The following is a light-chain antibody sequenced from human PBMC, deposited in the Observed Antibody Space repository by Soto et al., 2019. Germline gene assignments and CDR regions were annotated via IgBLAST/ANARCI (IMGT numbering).Light chain of an antibody. V-gene: IGKV3-11*01. Sequence: EIVLTQSPATLALSPGERATLSCRASQSLSSYLAWYQQKPGQAPRLLIYDASNRATGIPARFSGGGSGTEFTLTINSLEPEDFAVYYCQQRSTWPLTFGGGTKVEIK. CDR2: DAS. CDR1: QSLSSY. J-gene: IGKJ4*01. CDR3: QQRSTWPLT.